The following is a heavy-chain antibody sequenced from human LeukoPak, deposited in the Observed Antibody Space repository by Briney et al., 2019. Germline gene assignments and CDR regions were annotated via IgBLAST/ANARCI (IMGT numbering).Heavy chain of an antibody. Sequence: GGSLRLSCAASGFTVSSNYMSWVRQAPGKGLEWVSVIYSGGSTYYADSVKGRFTISRDNSKNTLYLQMNSLRAEDTAVYYCAKDLAENYYYYGMDVWGQGTTVTVSS. D-gene: IGHD1-14*01. CDR1: GFTVSSNY. CDR2: IYSGGST. CDR3: AKDLAENYYYYGMDV. V-gene: IGHV3-66*01. J-gene: IGHJ6*02.